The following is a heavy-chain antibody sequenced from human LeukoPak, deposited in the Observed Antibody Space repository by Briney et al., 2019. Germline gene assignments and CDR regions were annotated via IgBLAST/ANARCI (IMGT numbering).Heavy chain of an antibody. CDR1: GYTFTGYY. CDR3: ARDITIFESGFDP. D-gene: IGHD3-3*01. CDR2: ISAYNGNT. V-gene: IGHV1-18*04. J-gene: IGHJ5*02. Sequence: ASVKVSCKDPGYTFTGYYMHWVRQAPGQGLEWMGWISAYNGNTNYAQKLQGRVTMTTDTSTSTAYMELRSLRSDDTAVYYCARDITIFESGFDPWGQGTLVTVSS.